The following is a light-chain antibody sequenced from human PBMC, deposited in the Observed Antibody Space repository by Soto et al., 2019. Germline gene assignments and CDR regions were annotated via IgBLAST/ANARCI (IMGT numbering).Light chain of an antibody. J-gene: IGKJ5*01. CDR1: QSISSY. V-gene: IGKV1-39*01. CDR3: QQSYRTPIT. CDR2: AAS. Sequence: DIQMTQSPSSLSASVRDRVTITCRASQSISSYLNWYQQKPGKAPRLLIYAASSLQNGAPSRFSGSGSGTDFTLTISSLQPEDCATYYCQQSYRTPITFGQGTRLEIK.